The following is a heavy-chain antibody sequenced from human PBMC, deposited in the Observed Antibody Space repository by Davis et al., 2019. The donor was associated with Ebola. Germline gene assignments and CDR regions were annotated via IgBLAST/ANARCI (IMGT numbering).Heavy chain of an antibody. Sequence: PGGSLRLSCAASGFTFSSYTMNWVRQAPGKGLEWVSYIGTRGDPTVYADSVKCRFTVSRDDANNSLSRLMNSLRDEDTAIYCCVRDYLFALDIWGQRTMVTVSS. CDR1: GFTFSSYT. CDR3: VRDYLFALDI. J-gene: IGHJ3*02. V-gene: IGHV3-48*02. CDR2: IGTRGDPT.